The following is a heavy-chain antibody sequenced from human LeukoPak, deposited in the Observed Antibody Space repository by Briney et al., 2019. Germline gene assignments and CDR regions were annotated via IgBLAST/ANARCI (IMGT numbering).Heavy chain of an antibody. CDR1: GYTSTNYD. CDR3: ARDQDIVVVVAALRQREMGGFDP. V-gene: IGHV1-8*01. Sequence: GASVKVSCKASGYTSTNYDINWVRQATGQGPEWMGWMNPKRGNTGYAQKFQGRVTMTRNTSISTAYMELSSLRSDDTAVYYCARDQDIVVVVAALRQREMGGFDPWGQGTLVTVSS. CDR2: MNPKRGNT. D-gene: IGHD2-15*01. J-gene: IGHJ5*02.